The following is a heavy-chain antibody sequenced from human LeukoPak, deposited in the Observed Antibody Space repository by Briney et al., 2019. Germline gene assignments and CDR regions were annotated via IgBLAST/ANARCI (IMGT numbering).Heavy chain of an antibody. V-gene: IGHV3-23*01. CDR1: GFTFSNYA. J-gene: IGHJ4*02. D-gene: IGHD6-19*01. CDR2: ISSRGDST. CDR3: AKGPRPDITVAHTVEN. Sequence: PGGSLMLSCAASGFTFSNYAVSWVRQAPERGLEWVSTISSRGDSTYDADSVKGRFTISRDNSKNSLYLQMNNVRVGDTAVYYCAKGPRPDITVAHTVENWGQGTLVTVSS.